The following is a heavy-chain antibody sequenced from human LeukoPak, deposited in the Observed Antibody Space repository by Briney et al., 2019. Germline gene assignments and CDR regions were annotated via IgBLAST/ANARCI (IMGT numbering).Heavy chain of an antibody. CDR3: ARDIGYDSSGYWPKH. Sequence: ASVTVSCTASGYTFTSYAMNWVRQAPGQGLEWMGLIHANTGTPTYAQAFTGRFVFSLDTSVSTSYLEISGLRAEDTAVYYCARDIGYDSSGYWPKHWGQGTLVTVSS. CDR1: GYTFTSYA. D-gene: IGHD3-22*01. CDR2: IHANTGTP. J-gene: IGHJ1*01. V-gene: IGHV7-4-1*02.